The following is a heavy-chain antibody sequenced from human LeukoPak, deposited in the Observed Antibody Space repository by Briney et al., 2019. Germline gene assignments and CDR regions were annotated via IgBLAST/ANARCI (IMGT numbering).Heavy chain of an antibody. CDR2: VGTDDGRT. J-gene: IGHJ3*02. D-gene: IGHD2-8*01. V-gene: IGHV1-18*01. CDR1: HYSFISYG. Sequence: ASVKVSRKASHYSFISYGISWVRQVPGQGLEWMGWVGTDDGRTYYTKKLQGRVTMTTDTSTNTAYMDLRSLTSDDTAVYYCARDYYCTRGECLDVFDIWGQGTMVTVSS. CDR3: ARDYYCTRGECLDVFDI.